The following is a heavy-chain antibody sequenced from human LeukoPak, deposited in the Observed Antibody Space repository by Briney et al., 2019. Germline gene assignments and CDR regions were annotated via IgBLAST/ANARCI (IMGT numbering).Heavy chain of an antibody. D-gene: IGHD3-10*01. Sequence: GGTLRLSCAASGFTFSGYGMSWVRQAPGKGLGWVSAISGSGGSTYYADSVKGRFTISRDNSKNTLYLQMNSLRAEDTAVYYCAKVTAMVRGVIADAFDIWGQGTMVTVSS. CDR1: GFTFSGYG. CDR3: AKVTAMVRGVIADAFDI. J-gene: IGHJ3*02. V-gene: IGHV3-23*01. CDR2: ISGSGGST.